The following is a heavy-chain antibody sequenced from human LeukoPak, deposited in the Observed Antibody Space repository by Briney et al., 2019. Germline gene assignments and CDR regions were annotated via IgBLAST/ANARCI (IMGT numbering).Heavy chain of an antibody. CDR2: IYYSGST. J-gene: IGHJ3*02. V-gene: IGHV4-59*01. CDR3: ARASYGDYDWYSTSSVGAFDI. Sequence: SETLSLTCTVSDGSISSYYWSWIRQPPGKGLEWIGYIYYSGSTNYNPSLKSRVTISVDTSKNQFSLKLSSVTAADTAVYYCARASYGDYDWYSTSSVGAFDIWGQGTMVTVSS. D-gene: IGHD4-17*01. CDR1: DGSISSYY.